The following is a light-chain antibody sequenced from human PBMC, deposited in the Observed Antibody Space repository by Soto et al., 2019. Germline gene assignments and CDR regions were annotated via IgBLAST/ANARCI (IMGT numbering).Light chain of an antibody. CDR1: SGDVGGYNY. CDR2: TVT. CDR3: CSYAGSFTWV. J-gene: IGLJ3*02. Sequence: QSALTQPRSVSGSPGQSVTISCTGTSGDVGGYNYVSWYQQHPGKAPNLMIYTVTDRPLGVPDRFSGSKSGNTASLTISGLQAEDEADYYCCSYAGSFTWVFGGGTQLTVL. V-gene: IGLV2-11*01.